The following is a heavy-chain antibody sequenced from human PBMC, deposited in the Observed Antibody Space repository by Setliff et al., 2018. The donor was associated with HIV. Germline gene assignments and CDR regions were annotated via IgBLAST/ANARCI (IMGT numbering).Heavy chain of an antibody. J-gene: IGHJ6*02. D-gene: IGHD2-15*01. CDR1: GFTFSNYE. CDR3: AKTLPTLYPPHDYYFAMDV. V-gene: IGHV3-48*03. Sequence: PGGSLRLSCAASGFTFSNYEMNWVRQAPGKGLEWVSYISSSGTTIYYADSLKGRFTISRDNSKNTLYLQMNSLRAEDTAVYYCAKTLPTLYPPHDYYFAMDVWGQGTTVTVSS. CDR2: ISSSGTTI.